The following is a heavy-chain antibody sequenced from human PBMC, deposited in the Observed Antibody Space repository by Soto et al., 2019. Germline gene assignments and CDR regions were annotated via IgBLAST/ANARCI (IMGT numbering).Heavy chain of an antibody. V-gene: IGHV3-43*01. CDR1: GFTFEAYT. Sequence: EVHLVESGGVVVQPGGSLRLSCAVSGFTFEAYTMHWVRQGPGKGLEWVSLISWDGGITHYADSVKGRFTIARDNGKNSLFLEMSSLRPDDTALYYCAKDSYDILTGQKPYFDSWGQGTRVTVSA. CDR2: ISWDGGIT. J-gene: IGHJ4*02. D-gene: IGHD3-9*01. CDR3: AKDSYDILTGQKPYFDS.